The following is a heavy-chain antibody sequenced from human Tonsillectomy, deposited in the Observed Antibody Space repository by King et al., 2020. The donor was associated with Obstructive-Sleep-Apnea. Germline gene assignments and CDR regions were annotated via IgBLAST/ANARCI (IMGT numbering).Heavy chain of an antibody. J-gene: IGHJ6*02. V-gene: IGHV3-7*01. Sequence: VKLVESGGGLVQPGGSLRLSCAASGFIFNNYWMTWVRQAPGKGLEWVANIKQDGSDKYYVDSVKGRFTISRDNAKHSLYLQMNSLRAEDTAVYYCAKDNRLALDVWGQGTTVTVSS. CDR3: AKDNRLALDV. CDR1: GFIFNNYW. CDR2: IKQDGSDK.